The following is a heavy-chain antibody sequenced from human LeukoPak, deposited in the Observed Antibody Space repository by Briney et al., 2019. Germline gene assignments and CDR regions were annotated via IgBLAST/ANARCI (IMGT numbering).Heavy chain of an antibody. V-gene: IGHV3-23*01. D-gene: IGHD2-2*01. Sequence: PGGSLRLSCAASGFTFSTYAMSWVRQAPGKGLEWVSTISGSGANTYYADSVRGRFTISRDNSKNTLYLQMNSLRAEDTAVYYCAKERIVVVPAAIFDYWGQGTLVTVSS. CDR2: ISGSGANT. CDR1: GFTFSTYA. J-gene: IGHJ4*02. CDR3: AKERIVVVPAAIFDY.